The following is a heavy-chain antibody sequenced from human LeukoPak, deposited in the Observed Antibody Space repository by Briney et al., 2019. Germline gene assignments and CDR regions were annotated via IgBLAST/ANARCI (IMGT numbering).Heavy chain of an antibody. CDR1: GFRFSDYV. Sequence: GGSLRLSCAASGFRFSDYVMAWVRQAPGKGLEWVANIKQDGSEKYYVDSVKGRFTISRDNAKNSLYLQMNSLRAEDTAVYYCARGSYDFWSGYLYYFDYWGQGTLVTVSS. J-gene: IGHJ4*02. D-gene: IGHD3-3*01. CDR2: IKQDGSEK. V-gene: IGHV3-7*01. CDR3: ARGSYDFWSGYLYYFDY.